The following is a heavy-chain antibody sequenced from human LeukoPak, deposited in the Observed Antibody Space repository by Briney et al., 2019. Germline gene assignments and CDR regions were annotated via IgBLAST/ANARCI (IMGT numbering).Heavy chain of an antibody. CDR2: ISRSVSTI. J-gene: IGHJ5*02. V-gene: IGHV3-48*03. CDR3: ARTYYVSGSYHNWFDP. Sequence: QAGPSLRLACAASGPTFGSYEMNCVRRQPGNGLEWVSYISRSVSTIYHADSVKGRFTISRDKAKNSMYLQMNSLRAEDTAVYYCARTYYVSGSYHNWFDPWGQGTLVTVSS. D-gene: IGHD3-10*01. CDR1: GPTFGSYE.